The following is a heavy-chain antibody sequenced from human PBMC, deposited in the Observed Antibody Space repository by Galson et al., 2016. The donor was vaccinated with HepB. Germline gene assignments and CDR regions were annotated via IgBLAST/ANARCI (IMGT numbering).Heavy chain of an antibody. CDR1: GFSVRTND. Sequence: SLRLSCAVSGFSVRTNDMSWVRQAPGKGLEWVSLIYGDDKTYYSDSVKGRFTISRDNSKNSLYLEMNSLRVEDTAVYYCAREAGSSGHTGFFDCRGQGALVTVSS. J-gene: IGHJ4*02. CDR3: AREAGSSGHTGFFDC. D-gene: IGHD5-12*01. CDR2: IYGDDKT. V-gene: IGHV3-53*05.